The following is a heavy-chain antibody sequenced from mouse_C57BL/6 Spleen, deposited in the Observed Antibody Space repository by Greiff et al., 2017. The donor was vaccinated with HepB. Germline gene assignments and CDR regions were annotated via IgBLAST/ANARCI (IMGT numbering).Heavy chain of an antibody. Sequence: EVQVVESGGGLVKPGGSLKLSCAASGFTFSDYGMHWVRQAPEKGLEWVAYISSGSSTIYYADTVKGRFTISRDNAKNTLFLQMTSLRSEDTAMNYCAKTTVARLGMDDGGQGTSVTVSS. V-gene: IGHV5-17*01. CDR2: ISSGSSTI. J-gene: IGHJ4*01. CDR1: GFTFSDYG. CDR3: AKTTVARLGMDD. D-gene: IGHD1-1*01.